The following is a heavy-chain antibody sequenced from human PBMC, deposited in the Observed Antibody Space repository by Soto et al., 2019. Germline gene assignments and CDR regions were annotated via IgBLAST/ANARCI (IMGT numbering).Heavy chain of an antibody. D-gene: IGHD6-13*01. Sequence: QITLKESGPPLVKPTQTLTLTCTFSGFSLSTSGVGVGWIRQPPGKALEWLALIYWDDDNRYSPSLKSRLTITKDTSKNQVVLTMTNMNPMDTATYYCAHRLAATGLFDSWCQGTLVTVSS. CDR1: GFSLSTSGVG. CDR3: AHRLAATGLFDS. J-gene: IGHJ4*02. V-gene: IGHV2-5*02. CDR2: IYWDDDN.